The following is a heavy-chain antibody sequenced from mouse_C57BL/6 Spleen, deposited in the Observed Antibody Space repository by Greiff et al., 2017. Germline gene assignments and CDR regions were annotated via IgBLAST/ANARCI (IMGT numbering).Heavy chain of an antibody. J-gene: IGHJ3*01. CDR1: GYTFTSYW. CDR3: ARGAFDPFAY. V-gene: IGHV1-72*01. Sequence: QVHVKQPGAELVKPGASVKLSCKASGYTFTSYWMHWVKQRPGRGLEWIGRIDPNSGGTKYNEKFKSKATLTVDKPSSTAYMQLSSLTSEDSAVYYCARGAFDPFAYWGQGTLVTVSA. CDR2: IDPNSGGT.